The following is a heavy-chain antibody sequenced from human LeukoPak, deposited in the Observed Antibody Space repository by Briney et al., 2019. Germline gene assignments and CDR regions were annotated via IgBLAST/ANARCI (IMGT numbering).Heavy chain of an antibody. D-gene: IGHD3-10*01. V-gene: IGHV4-34*01. CDR1: GGSFSGYY. J-gene: IGHJ4*02. CDR3: ARAGPYYGSGSYYYFDY. CDR2: INHGGST. Sequence: PSETLSLTCAVYGGSFSGYYWSWIRQPPGKGLEWIGEINHGGSTNYNPSLKSRVTISVDTSKNQFSLKLSSVTAADTAVYYCARAGPYYGSGSYYYFDYWGQGTLVTVSS.